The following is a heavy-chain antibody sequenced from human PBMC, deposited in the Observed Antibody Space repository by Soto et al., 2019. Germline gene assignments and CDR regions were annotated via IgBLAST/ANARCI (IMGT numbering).Heavy chain of an antibody. V-gene: IGHV1-18*01. CDR1: GYTFTSYG. Sequence: ASVKVSCKASGYTFTSYGISWVRQAPGQGLEWMGWISASNGNTNYAQKLQGRVTMTTDTSTSTAYMELRSLRSDDTAVYYCASGYYYGSRSSAVDAFDIWGQGTMVTVSS. J-gene: IGHJ3*02. D-gene: IGHD3-10*01. CDR3: ASGYYYGSRSSAVDAFDI. CDR2: ISASNGNT.